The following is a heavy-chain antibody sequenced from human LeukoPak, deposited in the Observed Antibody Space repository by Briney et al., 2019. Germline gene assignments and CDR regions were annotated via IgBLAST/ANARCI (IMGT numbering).Heavy chain of an antibody. D-gene: IGHD2-2*01. CDR3: ASRYCSSTSCYGDY. J-gene: IGHJ4*02. CDR1: GGSFSGYY. CDR2: INHSGSI. V-gene: IGHV4-34*01. Sequence: SETLSLTCAVYGGSFSGYYWSWIRQPPGKGLEWIGEINHSGSINYNPSLKSRVTISVDTSKNQFSLKLSSVTAADTAVYYCASRYCSSTSCYGDYWGQGTLVTVSS.